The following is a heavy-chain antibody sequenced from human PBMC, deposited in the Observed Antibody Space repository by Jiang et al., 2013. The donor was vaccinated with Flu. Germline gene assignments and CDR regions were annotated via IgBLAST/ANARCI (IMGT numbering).Heavy chain of an antibody. D-gene: IGHD2-15*01. J-gene: IGHJ3*02. CDR3: ARNQCGGGSCYDAFDI. CDR2: IYYTGST. V-gene: IGHV4-59*01. Sequence: ETLSLTCTVSGGAMSDYQWSWIRQPPGKGLEWIGFIYYTGSTHYNPSFKSRVTISLDTSKNQFSLRLTSVTAADTAMYYCARNQCGGGSCYDAFDIWGQGTMVTVSS. CDR1: GGAMSDYQ.